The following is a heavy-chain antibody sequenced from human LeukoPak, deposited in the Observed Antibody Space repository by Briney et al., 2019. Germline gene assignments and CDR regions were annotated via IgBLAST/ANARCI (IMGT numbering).Heavy chain of an antibody. Sequence: GGPLRLSCAASGFTFSNYNINWVRQAPGKGLEWVSSISSGSTYIYYAVSVKGRFTISRDNYKNSLYLQMNSLRAEDTAVYYCAREGSDAFDIWGQGTMVTVSS. CDR2: ISSGSTYI. J-gene: IGHJ3*02. CDR3: AREGSDAFDI. V-gene: IGHV3-21*01. CDR1: GFTFSNYN.